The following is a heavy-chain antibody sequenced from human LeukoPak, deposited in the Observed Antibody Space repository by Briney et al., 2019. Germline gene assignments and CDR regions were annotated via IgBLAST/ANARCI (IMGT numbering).Heavy chain of an antibody. D-gene: IGHD5-24*01. CDR1: GGSISSSSYY. J-gene: IGHJ4*02. Sequence: SETLSLTCTVSGGSISSSSYYWGWIRQPPGKGLEWIGSIYYSGSTYYNPSLKSRVTISVDTSKNQFSLKLSSVTAADTAVYYCARVQIATEMRYYFDYWGQGTLVTVSS. CDR3: ARVQIATEMRYYFDY. CDR2: IYYSGST. V-gene: IGHV4-39*07.